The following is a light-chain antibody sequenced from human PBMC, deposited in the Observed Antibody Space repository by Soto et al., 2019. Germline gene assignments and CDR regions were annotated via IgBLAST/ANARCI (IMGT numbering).Light chain of an antibody. J-gene: IGKJ3*01. CDR2: DAS. V-gene: IGKV3-11*01. CDR1: QSVNNF. Sequence: ETLLTQSPATLSLSPGARATLSCRASQSVNNFLAWYQQKPGKAPRLLIYDASYRAIGVPTRFSGSGSGTDFTITISSLEPEDFAVYSCQQRGNWPATFGPGTKVEIK. CDR3: QQRGNWPAT.